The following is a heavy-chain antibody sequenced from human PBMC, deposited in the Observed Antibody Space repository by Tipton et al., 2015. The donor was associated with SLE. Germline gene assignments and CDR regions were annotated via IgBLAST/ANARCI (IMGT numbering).Heavy chain of an antibody. J-gene: IGHJ5*02. CDR3: ARAQRLVRWFDP. CDR2: IDYSGST. D-gene: IGHD6-13*01. CDR1: GGSIRLYY. Sequence: TLSLTCTVSGGSIRLYYWSWIRQPPGEGLEWIGYIDYSGSTNYNPSLKSRVTISVDTSKKQFSLKVSSVTAADTAVYYCARAQRLVRWFDPWGQGTLVTVSS. V-gene: IGHV4-59*12.